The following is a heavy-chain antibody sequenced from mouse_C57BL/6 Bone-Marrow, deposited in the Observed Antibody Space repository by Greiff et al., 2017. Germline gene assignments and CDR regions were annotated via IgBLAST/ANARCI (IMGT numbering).Heavy chain of an antibody. J-gene: IGHJ3*01. Sequence: VQLQQPGAELVKPGASVKLSCKASGYTFTSYWMHWVKQRPGQGLEWIGMIYTKSGSTNYNEKFKSKATLTVDKSSSTAYMQLSSRTSYDSSVYYCSNSYGSSGFAYWGPGTLVTVSA. V-gene: IGHV1-64*01. CDR3: SNSYGSSGFAY. D-gene: IGHD1-1*01. CDR2: IYTKSGST. CDR1: GYTFTSYW.